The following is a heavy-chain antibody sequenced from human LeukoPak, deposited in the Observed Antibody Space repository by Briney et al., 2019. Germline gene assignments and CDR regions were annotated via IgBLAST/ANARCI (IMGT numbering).Heavy chain of an antibody. CDR3: ASSGSGIAVAATKSDYFDY. Sequence: ASVKVSCKASGYTFTGYYMRWVRQAPGQGLEWVGWINPNSGGTNYAQKFQGRVTMTRDTSISTAYMELSRLRSDVTAVYYCASSGSGIAVAATKSDYFDYWGQGTLVTVSS. J-gene: IGHJ4*02. D-gene: IGHD6-19*01. V-gene: IGHV1-2*02. CDR1: GYTFTGYY. CDR2: INPNSGGT.